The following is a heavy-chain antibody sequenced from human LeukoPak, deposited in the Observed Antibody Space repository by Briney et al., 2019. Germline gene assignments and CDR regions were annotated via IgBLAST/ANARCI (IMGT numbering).Heavy chain of an antibody. D-gene: IGHD3-22*01. V-gene: IGHV3-30-3*01. CDR2: ISYDGSNK. CDR3: ARVDNYYDSSGPMGY. J-gene: IGHJ4*02. Sequence: PGGSLRLSCAASGFTFSSYWMHWVRQAPGKGLEWVAVISYDGSNKYYADSVKGRFTISRDNSKNTLYLQMNSLRAEDTAVYYCARVDNYYDSSGPMGYWGQGTLVTVSS. CDR1: GFTFSSYW.